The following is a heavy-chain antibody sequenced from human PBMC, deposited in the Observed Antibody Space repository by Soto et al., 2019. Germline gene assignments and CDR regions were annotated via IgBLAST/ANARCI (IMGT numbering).Heavy chain of an antibody. CDR3: ARDGGRVLLDFWSADYGMDV. V-gene: IGHV1-69*13. CDR1: GGTFSSYA. CDR2: IIPIFGTA. Sequence: GASVKASWKASGGTFSSYAISWVRQSPGQGLEWMGGIIPIFGTANYAQKFQGRVTITADESTSTACMELSSLRSEDTAVYYCARDGGRVLLDFWSADYGMDVWGQGTTVTVSS. J-gene: IGHJ6*02. D-gene: IGHD3-3*01.